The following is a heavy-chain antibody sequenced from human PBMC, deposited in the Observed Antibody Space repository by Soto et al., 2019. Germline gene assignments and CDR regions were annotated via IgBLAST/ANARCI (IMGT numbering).Heavy chain of an antibody. J-gene: IGHJ4*02. CDR2: INPSDSYT. CDR1: LYSFTIYW. V-gene: IGHV5-10-1*01. Sequence: SCQGSLYSFTIYWIGWVRQRPGKGLEWMGRINPSDSYTTYSPSFQGHVTISTDKSFSTAYLQWSGLKASDTAMYYCARLGYCTGTSCYTFDSWGQGTLVTVSS. CDR3: ARLGYCTGTSCYTFDS. D-gene: IGHD2-2*02.